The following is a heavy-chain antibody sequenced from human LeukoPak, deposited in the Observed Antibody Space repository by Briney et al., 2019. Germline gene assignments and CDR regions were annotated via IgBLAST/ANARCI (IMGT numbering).Heavy chain of an antibody. CDR2: INHSGRT. D-gene: IGHD5-18*01. J-gene: IGHJ4*02. CDR3: ARGVIDDTASLACDY. V-gene: IGHV4-34*01. CDR1: GGDKSFGIYY. Sequence: PSETLSLTCAVYGGDKSFGIYYWIRQPPGKGLEWIGEINHSGRTNYNPSLKSRVTISLDTSRDRFSLKLTSVTAADTALYYCARGVIDDTASLACDYWGQGTLVTVSS.